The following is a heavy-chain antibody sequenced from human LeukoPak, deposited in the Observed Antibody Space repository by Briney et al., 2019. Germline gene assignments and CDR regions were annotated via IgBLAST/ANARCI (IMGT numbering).Heavy chain of an antibody. J-gene: IGHJ1*01. CDR1: GFTFSSYS. CDR3: ARAWYYYDSSGAFQH. V-gene: IGHV3-21*01. Sequence: GGSPRLSCAASGFTFSSYSMNWVRQAPGKGLEWVSSISSSSSYIYYADSVKGRFTISRDNAKNSLYLQMNSLRAEDTAVYYCARAWYYYDSSGAFQHWGQGTLVTVSS. D-gene: IGHD3-22*01. CDR2: ISSSSSYI.